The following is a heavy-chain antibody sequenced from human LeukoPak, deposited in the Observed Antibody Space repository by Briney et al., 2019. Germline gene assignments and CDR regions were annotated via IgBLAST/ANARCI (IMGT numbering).Heavy chain of an antibody. CDR1: GFTFSSYE. CDR3: ARGYCSSTSCKPYYFDY. J-gene: IGHJ4*02. CDR2: IGSSGSTI. D-gene: IGHD2-2*01. Sequence: GGSLRLSCAASGFTFSSYEMNWVRQAPGKGLEWVSYIGSSGSTIYYADSVKGRFTISRDNAKNSLYLQMNSLRAEDTAVYYCARGYCSSTSCKPYYFDYWGQGTLVTVSS. V-gene: IGHV3-48*03.